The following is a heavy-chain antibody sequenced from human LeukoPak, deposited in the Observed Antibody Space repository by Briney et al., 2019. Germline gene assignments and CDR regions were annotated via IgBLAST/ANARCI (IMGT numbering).Heavy chain of an antibody. CDR1: GYTFTRYW. J-gene: IGHJ5*02. Sequence: GESLKISCRGSGYTFTRYWIAWVRQMPGKGLEWMGIIHPGDSDTRYSPSLQGQVTISADKSVSTAYVQWSSLRASDTAMYYCARRDCGGDCYSQSWLDPWGQGTLVTVSS. CDR2: IHPGDSDT. V-gene: IGHV5-51*01. D-gene: IGHD2-21*02. CDR3: ARRDCGGDCYSQSWLDP.